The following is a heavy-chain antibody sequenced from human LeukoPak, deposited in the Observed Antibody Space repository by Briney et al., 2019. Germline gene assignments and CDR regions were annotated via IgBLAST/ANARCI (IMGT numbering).Heavy chain of an antibody. D-gene: IGHD3-3*01. J-gene: IGHJ4*02. V-gene: IGHV3-23*01. CDR3: AKDAGITIFGVVPPDY. CDR2: LSGTGDST. CDR1: GFTFSIYA. Sequence: GGSLRLSCAASGFTFSIYAMSWVRQAPGKGLEWVSTLSGTGDSTYYADSVKGRFTISRDNSKNTLYLQMNSLRAEDTAVYYCAKDAGITIFGVVPPDYWGQGTLVTVSS.